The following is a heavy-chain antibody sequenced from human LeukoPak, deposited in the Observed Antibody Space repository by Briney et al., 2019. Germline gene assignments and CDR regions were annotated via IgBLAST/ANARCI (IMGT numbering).Heavy chain of an antibody. Sequence: GGSLRLSCAASGFTFSSYWMHWVRQAPGNGLVWVSRINSDGSSTSYADSVKGRFTISRDNAKNTLYLQMNSLRAEDTAVYYCARGYGDYLVYWGQGTLVTVSS. CDR3: ARGYGDYLVY. J-gene: IGHJ4*02. CDR1: GFTFSSYW. D-gene: IGHD4-17*01. CDR2: INSDGSST. V-gene: IGHV3-74*01.